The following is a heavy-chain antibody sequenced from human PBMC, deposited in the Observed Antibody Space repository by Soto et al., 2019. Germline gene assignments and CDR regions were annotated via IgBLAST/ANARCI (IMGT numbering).Heavy chain of an antibody. CDR1: GYTFTGYA. Sequence: QVQLVQSGAEEKKPVASVKVSCKASGYTFTGYAMHWVRQAPGQRLEWMGWINAGNGNTKYSQKLQGRVTITMDTYASTAYMELSGLRSEDTAVYYCARAVAVAADFDYWGQGTLVTVSS. V-gene: IGHV1-3*05. D-gene: IGHD6-19*01. CDR3: ARAVAVAADFDY. CDR2: INAGNGNT. J-gene: IGHJ4*02.